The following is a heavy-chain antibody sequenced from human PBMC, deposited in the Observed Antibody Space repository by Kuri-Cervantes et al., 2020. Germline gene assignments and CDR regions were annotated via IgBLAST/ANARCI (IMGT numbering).Heavy chain of an antibody. D-gene: IGHD6-6*01. CDR3: ARDGHSGSSDSHYGMDV. J-gene: IGHJ6*02. CDR2: MNPNSGNT. Sequence: ASVKVSCKASGYTFTSYDINWVRQATGQGLEWMGWMNPNSGNTGYAQKFQGRVTMTRDTSISTAYMELSRLRSDDTAVYYCARDGHSGSSDSHYGMDVWGQGTTVTVSS. V-gene: IGHV1-8*01. CDR1: GYTFTSYD.